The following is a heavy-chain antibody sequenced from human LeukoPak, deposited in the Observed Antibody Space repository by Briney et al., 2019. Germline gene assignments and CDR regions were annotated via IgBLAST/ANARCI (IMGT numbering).Heavy chain of an antibody. Sequence: TGRSLRLSCAASGFTFSHYGMHWVHQAPGKGLEWVAVIWSDGSNKFYADSVRGRFTISRDDVRKTVYLQMDSLTAEDTAVYYCARDAQRGFDYSNSLQYWGQGTLVTVSS. D-gene: IGHD4-11*01. CDR1: GFTFSHYG. V-gene: IGHV3-33*01. CDR3: ARDAQRGFDYSNSLQY. CDR2: IWSDGSNK. J-gene: IGHJ4*02.